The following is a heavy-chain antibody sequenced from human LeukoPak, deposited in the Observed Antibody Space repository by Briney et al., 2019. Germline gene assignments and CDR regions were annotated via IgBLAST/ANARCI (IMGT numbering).Heavy chain of an antibody. V-gene: IGHV4-39*01. D-gene: IGHD3-10*01. CDR1: GGSISSSSYY. Sequence: SSETLSLTCTVSGGSISSSSYYWGWIRQPPGKGLEWIGSIYYSGSTYYNPSLKSRVTISVDTSKNQFSLKLSSVTAADTAVYYCARLHAMVRGVIIMGFDYWGQGTLVTVSS. CDR3: ARLHAMVRGVIIMGFDY. J-gene: IGHJ4*02. CDR2: IYYSGST.